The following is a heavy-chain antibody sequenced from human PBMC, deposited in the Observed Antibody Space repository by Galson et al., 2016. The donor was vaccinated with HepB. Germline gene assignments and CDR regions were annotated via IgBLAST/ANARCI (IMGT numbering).Heavy chain of an antibody. V-gene: IGHV3-48*02. J-gene: IGHJ6*02. Sequence: SLRLSCAASGFTFSSYAMSWVRQAPGKGLEWVSYISSSSSTIYYADSVKGRFTISRDNAKNSLYLQMNSLRDEDTAVYYCETRNNYGNYYYYGMDVWGQGTTVTVSS. CDR1: GFTFSSYA. CDR2: ISSSSSTI. CDR3: ETRNNYGNYYYYGMDV. D-gene: IGHD5-24*01.